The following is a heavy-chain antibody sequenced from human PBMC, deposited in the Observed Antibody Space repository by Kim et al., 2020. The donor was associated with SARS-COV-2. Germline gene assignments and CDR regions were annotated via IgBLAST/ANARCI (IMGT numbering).Heavy chain of an antibody. Sequence: GRFTIPRDNAKNTLYLQMNSLRAEDTAVYYCAKYRYCSSTSCYPIYYFDYWGQGTLVTVSS. V-gene: IGHV3-23*01. CDR3: AKYRYCSSTSCYPIYYFDY. J-gene: IGHJ4*02. D-gene: IGHD2-2*01.